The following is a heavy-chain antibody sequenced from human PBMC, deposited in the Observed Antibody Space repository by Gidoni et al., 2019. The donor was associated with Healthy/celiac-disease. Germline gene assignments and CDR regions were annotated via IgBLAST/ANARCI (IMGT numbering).Heavy chain of an antibody. CDR2: IIPIFGTA. J-gene: IGHJ4*02. CDR3: ARTSYYYDSSGYTFDY. V-gene: IGHV1-69*06. Sequence: QVQLVQSGAEVKKPGSSVTVSCKASGGTFSSYAISWVRQAPGQGLEWMGGIIPIFGTANYAQKFQGRVTITADKSTSTAYMELSSLRSEDTAVYYCARTSYYYDSSGYTFDYWGQGTLVTVSS. D-gene: IGHD3-22*01. CDR1: GGTFSSYA.